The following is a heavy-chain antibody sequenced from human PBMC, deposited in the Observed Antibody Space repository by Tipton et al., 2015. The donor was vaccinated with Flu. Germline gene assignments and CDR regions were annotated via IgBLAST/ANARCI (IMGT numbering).Heavy chain of an antibody. CDR3: ARSSSTAMAKVMDY. D-gene: IGHD5-24*01. J-gene: IGHJ4*02. CDR2: LKWNGGDI. CDR1: GFTFENHG. Sequence: VQLVQSGGGVVRPGESLRLSCVVSGFTFENHGMSWVRQAPGKGLEWVSGLKWNGGDIGYADSVKGRFTISKDNAKNSLYLQMTSLRAEDTAFYYCARSSSTAMAKVMDYWGQGTLVTVSS. V-gene: IGHV3-20*04.